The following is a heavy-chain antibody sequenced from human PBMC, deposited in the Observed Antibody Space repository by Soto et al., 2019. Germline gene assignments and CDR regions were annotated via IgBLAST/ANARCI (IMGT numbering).Heavy chain of an antibody. CDR1: GFTFSSYA. CDR3: APRGPPRDDFEI. CDR2: VLGGGGST. Sequence: PGGSLRLSCAASGFTFSSYAMSWVRQTPGKGLEWVSGVLGGGGSTFYADSVKGRFTISRDNSKNTLYVQMNSLRAEDTAIYYCAPRGPPRDDFEIWGKGTMVTVSS. J-gene: IGHJ3*02. V-gene: IGHV3-23*01.